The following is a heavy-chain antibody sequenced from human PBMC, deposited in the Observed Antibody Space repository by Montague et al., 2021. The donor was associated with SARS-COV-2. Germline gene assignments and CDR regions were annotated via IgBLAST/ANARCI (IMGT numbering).Heavy chain of an antibody. CDR3: ARVASSSWAFDY. V-gene: IGHV3-7*01. CDR1: GFPFSSYW. J-gene: IGHJ4*02. CDR2: IKQDGSEK. Sequence: SLSLSFSASGFPFSSYWMSWVRQAPGKGLEWVANIKQDGSEKYYVDSVKGRFTISRDNAKNSLYLQMNSLRAEDTAVYYCARVASSSWAFDYWGQGTLVTVSS. D-gene: IGHD6-13*01.